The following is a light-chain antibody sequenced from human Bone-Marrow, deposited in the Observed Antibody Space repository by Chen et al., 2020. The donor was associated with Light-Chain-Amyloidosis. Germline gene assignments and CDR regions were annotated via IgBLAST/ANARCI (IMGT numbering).Light chain of an antibody. Sequence: VMTQSPVALSVSPGDTATLSCRASQSIRGNLAWYQQRPGQAPRLLIYGASARATSIPARFSGSGFETDFTLTISTIQSEDFAVYYCQQYNNWPLTFGQGTRVDIK. CDR2: GAS. CDR1: QSIRGN. J-gene: IGKJ1*01. CDR3: QQYNNWPLT. V-gene: IGKV3-15*01.